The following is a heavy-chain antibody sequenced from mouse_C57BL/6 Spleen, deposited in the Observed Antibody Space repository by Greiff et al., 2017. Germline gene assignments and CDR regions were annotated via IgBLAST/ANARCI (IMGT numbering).Heavy chain of an antibody. Sequence: VQGVESGPELVKPGASVKLSCKASGYTFTSYDINWVKQRPGQGLEWIGWIYPRDGSTKYNEKFKGKATLTVDTSSSTAYMELHSLTSEDSAVYFCARGATVVAKYFDVWGTGTTVTVSS. CDR1: GYTFTSYD. V-gene: IGHV1-85*01. D-gene: IGHD1-1*01. CDR2: IYPRDGST. CDR3: ARGATVVAKYFDV. J-gene: IGHJ1*03.